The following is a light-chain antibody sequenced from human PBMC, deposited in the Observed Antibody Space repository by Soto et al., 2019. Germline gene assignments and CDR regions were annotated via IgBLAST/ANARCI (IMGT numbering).Light chain of an antibody. J-gene: IGKJ3*01. V-gene: IGKV3-20*01. CDR1: QSVGTSY. CDR2: GAS. CDR3: QQYGSSPPFT. Sequence: EIVLTQSPGTLSLSPGERATLSCRASQSVGTSYLAWYQQKPGQAPRLLTYGASSRATGIPDRFSGSGSGTDFTLTISRLEPEDFAVYYCQQYGSSPPFTFGPGTKVDIK.